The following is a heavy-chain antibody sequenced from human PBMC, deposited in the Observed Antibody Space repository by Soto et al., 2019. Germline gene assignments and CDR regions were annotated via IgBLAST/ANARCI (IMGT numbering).Heavy chain of an antibody. CDR1: GFTFSSYA. Sequence: GGSLRLSCAASGFTFSSYAMSWVRQAPGKGLEWVSAISGSGGSTYNSDSAKGRFTISRDNSKNTLYLQMNSLRAEDTAVYYCAKDRQIVVVPAAHIVPYFDFWGQGTLVTVSS. CDR3: AKDRQIVVVPAAHIVPYFDF. V-gene: IGHV3-23*01. D-gene: IGHD2-2*01. CDR2: ISGSGGST. J-gene: IGHJ4*02.